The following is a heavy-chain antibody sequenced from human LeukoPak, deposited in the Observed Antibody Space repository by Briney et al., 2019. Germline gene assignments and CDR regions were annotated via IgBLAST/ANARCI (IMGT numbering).Heavy chain of an antibody. J-gene: IGHJ3*02. CDR2: IWYDGSNK. CDR3: AKDKGAHDSSGWYWGAFDI. V-gene: IGHV3-33*06. Sequence: GGSLRLSCAASGFTFSSYGMHWVRQAPGKGLEWVAVIWYDGSNKYDADSVKGRFTISRDNSKNTLYLQMNSLRAEDTAVYYCAKDKGAHDSSGWYWGAFDIWGQGTMVTVSS. D-gene: IGHD6-19*01. CDR1: GFTFSSYG.